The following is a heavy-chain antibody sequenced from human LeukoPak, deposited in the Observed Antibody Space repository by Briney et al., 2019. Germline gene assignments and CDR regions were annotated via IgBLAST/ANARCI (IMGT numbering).Heavy chain of an antibody. CDR2: IYYSGST. CDR1: GGSISSYY. V-gene: IGHV4-59*08. J-gene: IGHJ5*02. Sequence: SETLSLTCTVSGGSISSYYWSWIRQPPGKGLEWIGYIYYSGSTNYNPSLKSRVTISVDTSKNQFSLKLSSVTAADTAVYYCARLGIAVAGTPVDWFDPWGQGTLVTVSS. D-gene: IGHD6-19*01. CDR3: ARLGIAVAGTPVDWFDP.